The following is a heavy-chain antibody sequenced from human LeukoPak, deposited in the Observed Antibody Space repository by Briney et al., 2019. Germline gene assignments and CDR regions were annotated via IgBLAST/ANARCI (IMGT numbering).Heavy chain of an antibody. CDR2: ISNTDDSI. J-gene: IGHJ6*03. Sequence: GGSLRLSCAASGFTFSDYHMTWIRQAPGKGLEWVSYISNTDDSINYADSVSGRFTISRDNAKSSVHLQMNSLRVEDTAVYYCARAPAVYFFYIDVWGEGTTVTVSS. V-gene: IGHV3-11*04. CDR1: GFTFSDYH. CDR3: ARAPAVYFFYIDV.